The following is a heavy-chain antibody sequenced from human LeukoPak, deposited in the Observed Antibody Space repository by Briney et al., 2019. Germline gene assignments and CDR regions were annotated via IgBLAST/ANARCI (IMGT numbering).Heavy chain of an antibody. CDR2: INHNGNVN. CDR3: ARDGSAYNLDY. J-gene: IGHJ4*02. CDR1: GFTFSSYW. V-gene: IGHV3-7*01. Sequence: GGSLRLSCAASGFTFSSYWMNWARQAPGKGLEWVASINHNGNVNYYVDSVKGRFTISRDNAKNTLNLQMNSLRAEDTAVYFCARDGSAYNLDYWGQGVLVTVSS. D-gene: IGHD3-16*01.